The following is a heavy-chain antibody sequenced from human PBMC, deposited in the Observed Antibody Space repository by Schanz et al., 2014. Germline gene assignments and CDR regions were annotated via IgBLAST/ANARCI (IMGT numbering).Heavy chain of an antibody. V-gene: IGHV3-30*18. Sequence: QVQLVESGGGVVQPGRSLRLSCAASGITLSGYDLHWVRQAPGKGLEWVGFISFDGRNTGYAHSVKGRFTISRDNSKNTVNLQMNSLRAEDTAVYYCAKEKEEVAADGSCFDYWGQGTLVTVSS. D-gene: IGHD6-13*01. CDR3: AKEKEEVAADGSCFDY. J-gene: IGHJ4*02. CDR1: GITLSGYD. CDR2: ISFDGRNT.